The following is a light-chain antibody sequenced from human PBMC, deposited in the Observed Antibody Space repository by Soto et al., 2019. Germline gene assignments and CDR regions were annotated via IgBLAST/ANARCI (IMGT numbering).Light chain of an antibody. CDR3: SSYAGSNNYV. Sequence: QSALTHPPSASGSPGQSVTISCTGTSSDVGGYNYVSWYQQHPGKAPKLMIYEVSKRPSGVPDRFSGSKSGNTASLTVSGLQAEDESDYYCSSYAGSNNYVLGTGTKLTV. J-gene: IGLJ1*01. V-gene: IGLV2-8*01. CDR1: SSDVGGYNY. CDR2: EVS.